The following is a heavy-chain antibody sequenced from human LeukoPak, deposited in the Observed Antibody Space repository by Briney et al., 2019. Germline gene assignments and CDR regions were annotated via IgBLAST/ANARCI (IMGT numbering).Heavy chain of an antibody. V-gene: IGHV3-48*01. CDR3: ARDRLTSGSYFFDY. D-gene: IGHD1-26*01. CDR1: AFTFSDYS. CDR2: ISGRSSTI. Sequence: GGSLRLSCAASAFTFSDYSMNWARQAPGKGLEWTSYISGRSSTIYYADSVRGRFTISRDNAKNSMYLQMNSLRAEDTAVYYCARDRLTSGSYFFDYWGQGTLVTVAS. J-gene: IGHJ4*02.